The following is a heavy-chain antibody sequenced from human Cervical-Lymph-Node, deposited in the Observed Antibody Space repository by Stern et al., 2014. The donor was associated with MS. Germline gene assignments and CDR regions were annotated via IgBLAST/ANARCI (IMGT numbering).Heavy chain of an antibody. Sequence: VQLVESGGGLVQPGGSLRLSCAASGFTFSSYWMHWVRQAPGKGLGWGSRINTDGRSTNYADSVKGRFTISRDNAKNTLYLRMNSLRVEDTAVYYCARGTVAAAGTDYWGQGTLVTVSS. CDR2: INTDGRST. CDR1: GFTFSSYW. V-gene: IGHV3-74*02. J-gene: IGHJ4*02. D-gene: IGHD6-13*01. CDR3: ARGTVAAAGTDY.